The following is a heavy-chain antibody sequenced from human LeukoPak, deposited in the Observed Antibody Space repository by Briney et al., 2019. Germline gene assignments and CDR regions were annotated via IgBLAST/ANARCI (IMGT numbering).Heavy chain of an antibody. CDR1: GYTFTSYG. V-gene: IGHV1-18*01. Sequence: ASVKVSCKASGYTFTSYGISWVRQAPGQGLEWMGWISAYNGNTNYAQKLQGRVTMTTDTSTSTAYMELRSLRSDDTAVYYCARDRVGGSYYRALDYWGQGTLVTVSS. CDR3: ARDRVGGSYYRALDY. D-gene: IGHD1-26*01. J-gene: IGHJ4*02. CDR2: ISAYNGNT.